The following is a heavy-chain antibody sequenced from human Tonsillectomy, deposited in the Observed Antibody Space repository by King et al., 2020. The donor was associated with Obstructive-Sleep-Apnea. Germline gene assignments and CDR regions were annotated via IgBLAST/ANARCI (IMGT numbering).Heavy chain of an antibody. CDR3: AGVVYWTDTHCYRFVGY. Sequence: QLQESGPGLVKASETLSLTCTVSGDSISSRSYYWGWIRQPPGKGLEWIGIGSMYYSGSTYYNPSLKSRVTISEDTSKNQFSLKLSSVTAADTAVYYRAGVVYWTDTHCYRFVGYWGQGTLVTVPS. CDR2: MYYSGST. V-gene: IGHV4-39*07. CDR1: GDSISSRSYY. J-gene: IGHJ4*02. D-gene: IGHD2-21*02.